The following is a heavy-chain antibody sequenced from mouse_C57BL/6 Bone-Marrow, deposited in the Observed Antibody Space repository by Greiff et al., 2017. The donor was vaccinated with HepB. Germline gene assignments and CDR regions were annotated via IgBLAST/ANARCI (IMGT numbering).Heavy chain of an antibody. D-gene: IGHD2-1*01. CDR3: ARHYCNYPAWFAY. CDR2: ISSGSSTI. Sequence: EVKVEESGGGLVQPGGSMKLSCAASGFTFSDAWMDWVRQSPEKGLEWVAYISSGSSTIYYADTVKGRFTISRDNAKNTLFLQMTSLRSENTAMYYCARHYCNYPAWFAYWGQGTLVTVSA. CDR1: GFTFSDAW. J-gene: IGHJ3*01. V-gene: IGHV5-17*01.